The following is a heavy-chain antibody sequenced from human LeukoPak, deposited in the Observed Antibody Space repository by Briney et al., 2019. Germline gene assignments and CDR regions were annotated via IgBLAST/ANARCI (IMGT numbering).Heavy chain of an antibody. J-gene: IGHJ4*02. CDR2: IYYSGST. CDR1: GVSISSGGYY. CDR3: ARHYYDSSGYYYFDN. D-gene: IGHD3-22*01. V-gene: IGHV4-31*03. Sequence: PSQTLSLTCTVSGVSISSGGYYWTWIRQHPGKGLEWVGYIYYSGSTSYNPSLESRVSISVDTSKNQFSLKLTSVTAADTAVYYCARHYYDSSGYYYFDNWGQGTLVTVSS.